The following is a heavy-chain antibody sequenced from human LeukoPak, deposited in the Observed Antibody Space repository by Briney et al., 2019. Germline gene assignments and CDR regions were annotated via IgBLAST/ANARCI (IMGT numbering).Heavy chain of an antibody. CDR2: INPNSGGT. CDR3: ARSIVATIFWAAYYYYYGMDV. CDR1: GYTFTGYY. Sequence: ASVKVSCKASGYTFTGYYMHWVRQAPGQGLEWMGWINPNSGGTNYAQKFQGRVTMTRDTSISTAYMELSRLRSEDTAVYYCARSIVATIFWAAYYYYYGMDVWGQGTTVTVSS. D-gene: IGHD5-12*01. V-gene: IGHV1-2*02. J-gene: IGHJ6*02.